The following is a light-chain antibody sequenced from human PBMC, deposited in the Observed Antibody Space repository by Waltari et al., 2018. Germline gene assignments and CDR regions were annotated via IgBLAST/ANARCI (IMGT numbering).Light chain of an antibody. CDR2: SAS. Sequence: DIQMTQSPSSVSASVGDRVTITCRASQDINIWLAWYQQKTGKAPKLLIFSASTLQSGVPSRFGGSGSGTEFTLTINSLQPEDCATYYCQQINSFPHTFGQGTKLEI. J-gene: IGKJ2*01. CDR1: QDINIW. V-gene: IGKV1-12*01. CDR3: QQINSFPHT.